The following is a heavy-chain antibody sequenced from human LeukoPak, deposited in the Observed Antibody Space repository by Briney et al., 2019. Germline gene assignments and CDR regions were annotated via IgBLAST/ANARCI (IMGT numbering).Heavy chain of an antibody. CDR2: INPNSGGT. V-gene: IGHV1-2*02. CDR1: GYTFTGYY. J-gene: IGHJ5*02. Sequence: ASVKVSCKASGYTFTGYYMHWVRQAPGQGLEWMGWINPNSGGTNSAQKFQGRVTMTRERSISTAYMELSRLRSDDTAVYYCARDRAVAAINWFDPWGQGTLVTVSS. CDR3: ARDRAVAAINWFDP. D-gene: IGHD2-21*02.